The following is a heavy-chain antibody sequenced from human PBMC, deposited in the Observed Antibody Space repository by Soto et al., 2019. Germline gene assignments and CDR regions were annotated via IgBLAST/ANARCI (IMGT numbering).Heavy chain of an antibody. CDR2: MSYDGTNE. D-gene: IGHD3-22*01. V-gene: IGHV3-30*18. CDR3: GKDLHHSSGYFFTVRLNAMDV. J-gene: IGHJ6*01. Sequence: PGGSLRLSXAASGFTFSSYAMQWVRQAPGKGLEWVALMSYDGTNEYYADSVKGRFTISRDNSKNMLFLQINSLRAEDTAVYYCGKDLHHSSGYFFTVRLNAMDVWGQGTTVTVSS. CDR1: GFTFSSYA.